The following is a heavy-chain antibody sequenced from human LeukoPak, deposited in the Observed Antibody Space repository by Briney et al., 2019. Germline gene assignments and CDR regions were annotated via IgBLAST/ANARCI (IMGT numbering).Heavy chain of an antibody. J-gene: IGHJ5*02. V-gene: IGHV4-30-4*08. CDR3: ARDRYDILTGYPAQYNWFDP. D-gene: IGHD3-9*01. CDR1: GGSISSSSYY. Sequence: PSETLSLTCTVSGGSISSSSYYWGWIRQPPGKGLEWIGYIYYSGSTYYNPSLKSRVTISVDTSKNQFSLKLSSVTAADTAVYYCARDRYDILTGYPAQYNWFDPWGQGTLVTVSS. CDR2: IYYSGST.